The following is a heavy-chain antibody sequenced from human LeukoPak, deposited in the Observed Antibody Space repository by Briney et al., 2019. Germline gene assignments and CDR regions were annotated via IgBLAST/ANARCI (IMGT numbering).Heavy chain of an antibody. CDR1: GGSFSGDY. CDR3: AGHRGIAVAGKRPGLDY. Sequence: SETLSLTCAVYGGSFSGDYWSWIRHPPGKGLEWIGEINHSGSTNYNPSLKSRVTISVDTSKNQFSLKLSSVTAADTAVYCCAGHRGIAVAGKRPGLDYWGQGTLVTVSS. J-gene: IGHJ4*02. D-gene: IGHD6-19*01. V-gene: IGHV4-34*01. CDR2: INHSGST.